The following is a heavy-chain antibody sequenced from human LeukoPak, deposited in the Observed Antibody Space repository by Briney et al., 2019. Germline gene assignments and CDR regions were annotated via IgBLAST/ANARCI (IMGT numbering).Heavy chain of an antibody. Sequence: GGSLRLSCVGSGYTFTTYGMSWVRQAPGKGLEWVSGLDNNGDNTYYADSVKGRFTISRDNSKNTLYLQMNSLRAEDTAVYYCAKLPDGYSSGSDAFDIWGQGTMVTVSS. CDR3: AKLPDGYSSGSDAFDI. CDR1: GYTFTTYG. D-gene: IGHD6-19*01. J-gene: IGHJ3*02. CDR2: LDNNGDNT. V-gene: IGHV3-23*01.